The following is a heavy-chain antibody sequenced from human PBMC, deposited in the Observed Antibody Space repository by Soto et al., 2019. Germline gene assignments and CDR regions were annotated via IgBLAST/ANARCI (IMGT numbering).Heavy chain of an antibody. Sequence: PGGSLRLSCAASGFTFTSYAMHWVRQAPGTGLEWVAVISYDGSHKLYADSVKGRFTISRDNSKNTVYLEVDSLRSEDTAVYFCARDFKARFSSSAYYGMDVWGQGTTVTVSS. CDR1: GFTFTSYA. CDR2: ISYDGSHK. J-gene: IGHJ6*02. CDR3: ARDFKARFSSSAYYGMDV. V-gene: IGHV3-30-3*01. D-gene: IGHD2-2*01.